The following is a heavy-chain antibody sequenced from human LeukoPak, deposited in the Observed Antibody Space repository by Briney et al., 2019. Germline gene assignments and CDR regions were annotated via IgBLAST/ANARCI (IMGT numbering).Heavy chain of an antibody. J-gene: IGHJ5*02. D-gene: IGHD4-17*01. CDR1: GYIFTSYA. CDR2: INGGKGNI. V-gene: IGHV1-3*01. Sequence: GASVKVSCKASGYIFTSYAMHWVRQAPGQRLEWMGWINGGKGNIKYSQKFRGRVTISKDTSARTAYMELSSLRSEDTAVYYCARSRTDDYGDWWWFDPWGQGTLVTVSS. CDR3: ARSRTDDYGDWWWFDP.